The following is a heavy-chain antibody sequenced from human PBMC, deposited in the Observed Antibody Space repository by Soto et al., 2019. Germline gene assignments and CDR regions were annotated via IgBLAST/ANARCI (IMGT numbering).Heavy chain of an antibody. CDR3: ARGADILTGSDAFDI. CDR2: IGTSSSYT. Sequence: GGSLRLSCAASGFTFSDYYMSWIRQAPGKGLEWVSYIGTSSSYTNYADSVKGRFTISRDNAKNSLYLQMNSLRAEDTAVYYCARGADILTGSDAFDIWGQGTMVTVSS. D-gene: IGHD3-9*01. V-gene: IGHV3-11*05. J-gene: IGHJ3*02. CDR1: GFTFSDYY.